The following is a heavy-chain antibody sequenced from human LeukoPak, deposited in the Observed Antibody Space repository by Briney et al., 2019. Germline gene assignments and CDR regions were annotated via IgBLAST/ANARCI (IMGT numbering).Heavy chain of an antibody. Sequence: ASVKVSCKASGYTFTGYYMHWVRQAPGQGLEWMGWINPNSGGTNYAQKFQGRVTMTRDTSISAAYMELSRLRSDDTAVYYCARVRYSGYDSPLADYWGQGTLVTVST. CDR3: ARVRYSGYDSPLADY. CDR2: INPNSGGT. CDR1: GYTFTGYY. D-gene: IGHD5-12*01. J-gene: IGHJ4*02. V-gene: IGHV1-2*02.